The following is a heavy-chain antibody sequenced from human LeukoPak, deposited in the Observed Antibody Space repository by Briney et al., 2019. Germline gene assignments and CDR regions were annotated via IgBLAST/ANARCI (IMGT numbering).Heavy chain of an antibody. CDR3: ARGGTVVNGFDY. CDR1: GGSITDHY. D-gene: IGHD4-23*01. CDR2: IHSTGNT. J-gene: IGHJ4*02. V-gene: IGHV4-59*11. Sequence: PSETLSLTCTVSGGSITDHYWSWIRQPPGKGLELTGHIHSTGNTFYKPSLKSRITISLDTSRNQFSLRLSSVTAADTAVYYCARGGTVVNGFDYWGLGTLVTVSS.